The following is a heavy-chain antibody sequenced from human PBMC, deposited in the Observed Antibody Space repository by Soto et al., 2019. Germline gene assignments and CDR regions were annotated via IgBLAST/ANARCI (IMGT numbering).Heavy chain of an antibody. V-gene: IGHV1-8*01. Sequence: ASVKVSCKASGYTFTSYDINWVRQATGQGLEWMGWMNPNSGNTGYAQKFQGRVTMTRNTSISTAYMELSSLRSEDTAVYYCARAQVPIAAAFDYWGQGTLVTVSS. J-gene: IGHJ4*02. CDR3: ARAQVPIAAAFDY. CDR2: MNPNSGNT. D-gene: IGHD6-13*01. CDR1: GYTFTSYD.